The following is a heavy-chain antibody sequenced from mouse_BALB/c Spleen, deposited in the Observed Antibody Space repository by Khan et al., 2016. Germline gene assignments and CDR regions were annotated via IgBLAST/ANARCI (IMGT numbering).Heavy chain of an antibody. CDR3: AYRYDAMDY. CDR2: INPSTGYT. V-gene: IGHV1-7*01. Sequence: QVQLQQPGAELAKPGASVKMSCKASGYTFTSYWMHWVKQRPGQGLEWIGYINPSTGYTESNQKFKDKATLTADKSSSTAYMQLSSLTSEDSAVYYCAYRYDAMDYWGQGTSVTVSS. D-gene: IGHD2-14*01. J-gene: IGHJ4*01. CDR1: GYTFTSYW.